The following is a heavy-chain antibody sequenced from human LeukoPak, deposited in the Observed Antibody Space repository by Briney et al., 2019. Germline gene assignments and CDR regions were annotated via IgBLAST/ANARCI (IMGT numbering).Heavy chain of an antibody. D-gene: IGHD1-26*01. J-gene: IGHJ4*02. CDR1: GFTFSNYA. CDR2: ITGSGDTT. CDR3: AKTYGGGHLAYFDH. V-gene: IGHV3-23*01. Sequence: GGSLRLSCAASGFTFSNYAMSWVRQAPGKGLEWVSVITGSGDTTYYADSVKGRFTVSRDNSKNTLYIHMNSLRVEDPAVYYCAKTYGGGHLAYFDHWGQGTLVTVAS.